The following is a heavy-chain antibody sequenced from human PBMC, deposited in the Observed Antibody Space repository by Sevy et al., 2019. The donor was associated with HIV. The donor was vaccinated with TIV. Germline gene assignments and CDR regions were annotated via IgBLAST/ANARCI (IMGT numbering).Heavy chain of an antibody. CDR3: ATTKDYYESSGYPFDY. J-gene: IGHJ4*02. D-gene: IGHD3-22*01. Sequence: ASVKVFCKVSGSTLTKLSMHWVRQAPGKGLEWVATFDPEDDKTIYAQQFQGRVTMTEDTSTDTAYMELKSLRSEDTAVYYCATTKDYYESSGYPFDYWGQGTQVTVSS. V-gene: IGHV1-24*01. CDR1: GSTLTKLS. CDR2: FDPEDDKT.